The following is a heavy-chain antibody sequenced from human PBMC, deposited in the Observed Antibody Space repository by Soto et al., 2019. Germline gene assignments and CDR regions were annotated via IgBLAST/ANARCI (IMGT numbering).Heavy chain of an antibody. CDR3: ARYHYYDSSGYYSDY. J-gene: IGHJ4*02. CDR1: GGSISSGGYY. Sequence: TSETLSLTCTVSGGSISSGGYYWSRIRQHPGKGLEWIGYIYYSGSTYYNPSLKSRVTISVDTSKNQFSLKLSSVTAADTAVYYCARYHYYDSSGYYSDYWGQGTLVTVSS. D-gene: IGHD3-22*01. V-gene: IGHV4-31*03. CDR2: IYYSGST.